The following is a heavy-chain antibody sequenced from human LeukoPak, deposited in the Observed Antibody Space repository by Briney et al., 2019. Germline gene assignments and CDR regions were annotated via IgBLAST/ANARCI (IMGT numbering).Heavy chain of an antibody. J-gene: IGHJ4*02. V-gene: IGHV1-2*02. D-gene: IGHD3-22*01. Sequence: ASVKVSCKASGYTFTGYYMHWVRQAPGQGLEWMGWNNPNSGGTNYAQKFQGRVTMTRDTSISTAYMELSRLRSDDTAVYYCAGYYYDSSGYYYYDYWGQGTLVTVSS. CDR2: NNPNSGGT. CDR1: GYTFTGYY. CDR3: AGYYYDSSGYYYYDY.